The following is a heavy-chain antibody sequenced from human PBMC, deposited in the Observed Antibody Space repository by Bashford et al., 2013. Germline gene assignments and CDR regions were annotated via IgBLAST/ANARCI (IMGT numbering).Heavy chain of an antibody. CDR1: GFTFTGYY. CDR2: INPNSGGT. Sequence: ASVKVSCKASGFTFTGYYLHWVRQAPGQGLEWVGWINPNSGGTNYAQKFQGRVTMTRDTSISTAYMELNRLRSDDTAVYYCAKSLSGFGVVSPADYVGQGTLVTVSS. CDR3: AKSLSGFGVVSPADY. V-gene: IGHV1-2*02. J-gene: IGHJ4*02. D-gene: IGHD3-10*01.